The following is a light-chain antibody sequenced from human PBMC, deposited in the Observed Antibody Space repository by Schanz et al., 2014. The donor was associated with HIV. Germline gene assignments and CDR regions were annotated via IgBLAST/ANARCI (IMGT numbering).Light chain of an antibody. CDR3: SSYTSTNTYV. V-gene: IGLV2-8*01. Sequence: QSALTQPPSASGSPGQSVTISCTGTSSDVGGYNYVSWYQQHPGKAPKLVIYEVTKRPSGVPDRFSGSKSGNTASLTVSGLQAEDEADYYCSSYTSTNTYVFGTGTKLTVL. CDR1: SSDVGGYNY. CDR2: EVT. J-gene: IGLJ1*01.